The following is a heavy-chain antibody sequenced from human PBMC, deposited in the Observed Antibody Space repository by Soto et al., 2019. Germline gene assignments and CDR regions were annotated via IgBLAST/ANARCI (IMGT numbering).Heavy chain of an antibody. Sequence: QVQLVQSGAEVQKPGSSVKVSCKASGGTFSSYAISWVRQAPGQGLEWMGGIIPIFGTANYAQKFQGRVTITADKSTSTAYMELSSLRSEDTAVYYCAREGIVVVVAESYGMDVWGQGTTVTVSS. D-gene: IGHD2-15*01. CDR1: GGTFSSYA. J-gene: IGHJ6*02. CDR3: AREGIVVVVAESYGMDV. CDR2: IIPIFGTA. V-gene: IGHV1-69*06.